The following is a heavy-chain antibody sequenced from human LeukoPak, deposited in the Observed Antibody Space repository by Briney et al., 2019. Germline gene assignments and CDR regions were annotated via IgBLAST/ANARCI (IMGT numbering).Heavy chain of an antibody. J-gene: IGHJ4*02. CDR1: GGAFSSYA. D-gene: IGHD3-22*01. CDR3: ARAPYYYDSSGYFSGWYFDY. Sequence: SVKVSCKASGGAFSSYAISWARQAPGQGLEWMGGIIPIFGTANYAQKFQGRVTITADESTSTAYMELSSLRSEDTAVYYCARAPYYYDSSGYFSGWYFDYWGQGTLVTVSS. V-gene: IGHV1-69*13. CDR2: IIPIFGTA.